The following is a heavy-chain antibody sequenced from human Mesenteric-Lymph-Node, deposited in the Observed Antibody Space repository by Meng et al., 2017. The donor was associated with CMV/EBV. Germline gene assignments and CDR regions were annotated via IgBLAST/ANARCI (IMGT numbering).Heavy chain of an antibody. CDR2: INHSGST. V-gene: IGHV4-34*01. Sequence: LQQGGAGLLKPSETLSLTCAVYGGSFSGYYWSWIRQPPGKGLEWIGEINHSGSTNYNPSLKSRVTISVDTSKNQFSLKLSSVTAADTAVYYCARHQRWLKSEGGFNYWGQGTLVTVSS. CDR3: ARHQRWLKSEGGFNY. CDR1: GGSFSGYY. D-gene: IGHD4-23*01. J-gene: IGHJ4*02.